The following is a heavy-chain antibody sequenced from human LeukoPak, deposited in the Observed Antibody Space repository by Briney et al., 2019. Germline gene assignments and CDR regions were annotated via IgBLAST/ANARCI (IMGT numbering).Heavy chain of an antibody. CDR1: GLTFDSFW. CDR3: ARGGGLDV. Sequence: GGSLRLSCAASGLTFDSFWMSWVRQAPGKGLEWVANIKEDGGETYYVDSVRGRFTISRDNAKSSLYLQMSNLRAEDTAVYFCARGGGLDVWGQGATVTVSS. J-gene: IGHJ6*02. D-gene: IGHD3-16*01. CDR2: IKEDGGET. V-gene: IGHV3-7*03.